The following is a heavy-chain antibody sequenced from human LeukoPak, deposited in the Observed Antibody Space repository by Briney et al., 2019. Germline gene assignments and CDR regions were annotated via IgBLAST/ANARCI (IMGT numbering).Heavy chain of an antibody. CDR2: MNPNSGNR. D-gene: IGHD5-12*01. CDR3: ARCGFAGLATNNY. Sequence: ASLNVSCKASGYTFTSYDINWVRQATGQGLEWMGWMNPNSGNRGYAQKFQGRVTMTRITSISTAYMELSSLRSEDTAVYYCARCGFAGLATNNYWGQGTLVTVFS. CDR1: GYTFTSYD. J-gene: IGHJ4*02. V-gene: IGHV1-8*01.